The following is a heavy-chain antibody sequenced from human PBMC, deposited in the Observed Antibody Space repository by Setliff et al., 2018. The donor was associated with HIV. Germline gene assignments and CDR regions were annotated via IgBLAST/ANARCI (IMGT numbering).Heavy chain of an antibody. CDR1: RYTFTAYY. J-gene: IGHJ4*02. V-gene: IGHV1-2*02. Sequence: ASVKVSCKASRYTFTAYYMHWVRQAPGQGLEWLGWINPNSGGTNYAQKFQGRVTMTRDTSINTVYMELSRLRSDDTAVYSCARVSRYYYDSGGYYRSYCFDYWGQGTLVTVSS. CDR3: ARVSRYYYDSGGYYRSYCFDY. CDR2: INPNSGGT. D-gene: IGHD3-22*01.